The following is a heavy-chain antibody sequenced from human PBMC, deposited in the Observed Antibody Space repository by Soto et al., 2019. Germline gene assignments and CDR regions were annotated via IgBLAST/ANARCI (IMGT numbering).Heavy chain of an antibody. J-gene: IGHJ4*02. CDR1: GGSITGGSISSTTYY. D-gene: IGHD2-21*02. V-gene: IGHV4-39*01. Sequence: SGTLSLTCTVSGGSITGGSISSTTYYWGWMRQPPGKRLEWIASFFIGGNTYYNPSLKSRVTTSVDTSKNQFSLKLSSVTAAETAVYFCGRSHGLDIDGYYWGQG. CDR3: GRSHGLDIDGYY. CDR2: FFIGGNT.